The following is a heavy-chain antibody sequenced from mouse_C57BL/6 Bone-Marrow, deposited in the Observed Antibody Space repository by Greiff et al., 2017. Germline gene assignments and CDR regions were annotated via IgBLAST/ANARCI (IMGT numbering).Heavy chain of an antibody. D-gene: IGHD1-1*01. Sequence: EVHLVESGGGLVKPGGSLKLSCAASGFTFSSYAMSWVRQTPEKRLEWVATISDGGSYTYYPDNVKGRFTISRDNAKNNLYLQMSHLKSEDTAMYDCARDGRAYGSPYYYAMDVWGQGTAVTVSS. V-gene: IGHV5-4*01. CDR2: ISDGGSYT. CDR3: ARDGRAYGSPYYYAMDV. J-gene: IGHJ4*01. CDR1: GFTFSSYA.